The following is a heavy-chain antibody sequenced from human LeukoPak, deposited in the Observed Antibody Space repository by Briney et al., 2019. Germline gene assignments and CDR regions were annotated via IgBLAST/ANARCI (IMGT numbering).Heavy chain of an antibody. CDR3: ARAPLYYYDSSGYYYYQGFDY. V-gene: IGHV7-4-1*02. J-gene: IGHJ4*02. Sequence: GASVKVSCKASGYTFTSYAMNWVRQAPGQGLEWMGWINTNTGNPTYAQGFTGRFVFSLDTSVSTAYLQISSLKAEDTAVYYCARAPLYYYDSSGYYYYQGFDYWGQGTLVTVSS. D-gene: IGHD3-22*01. CDR2: INTNTGNP. CDR1: GYTFTSYA.